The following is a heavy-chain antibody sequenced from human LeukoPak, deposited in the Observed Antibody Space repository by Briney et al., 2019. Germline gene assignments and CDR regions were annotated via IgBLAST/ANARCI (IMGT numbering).Heavy chain of an antibody. D-gene: IGHD6-13*01. CDR1: GFTFSSNW. Sequence: GGSLKLSCAASGFTFSSNWMHWVRQVPGKGLAWVSRISRDGTITNYADSVKGRFTISRDNAKNTLYLQINSLRAEDTAVFYCVREIGAPGSFDFWGPGTMVAVSS. CDR2: ISRDGTIT. CDR3: VREIGAPGSFDF. V-gene: IGHV3-74*01. J-gene: IGHJ3*01.